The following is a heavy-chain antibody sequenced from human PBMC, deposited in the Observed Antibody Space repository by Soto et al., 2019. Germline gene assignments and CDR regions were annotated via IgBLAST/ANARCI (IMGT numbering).Heavy chain of an antibody. Sequence: PSVPLSLPRAVSGGSISNGGYSWSWNRQPPGKGLEWIGYMYHSGSTYYNPSLKRRVTISIDRSKNQFTLKLSSVTAADAAVDKCARVPDFWGQGILVTVSS. CDR3: ARVPDF. CDR1: GGSISNGGYS. J-gene: IGHJ4*02. V-gene: IGHV4-30-2*01. CDR2: MYHSGST.